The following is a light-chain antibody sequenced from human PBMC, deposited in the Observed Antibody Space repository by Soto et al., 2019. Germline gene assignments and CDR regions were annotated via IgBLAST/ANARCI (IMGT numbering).Light chain of an antibody. CDR1: QGIRSA. V-gene: IGKV1-9*01. CDR3: QQLKNYPRT. Sequence: IQVTQSPSSLSASLGDRVTITWGTSQGIRSALAWYQQKPGQVPKLLIYAASTLQSGVPSRFSGSGSGTEFTLTISSLQPEDFATYYCQQLKNYPRTFGQGTQVDIK. CDR2: AAS. J-gene: IGKJ1*01.